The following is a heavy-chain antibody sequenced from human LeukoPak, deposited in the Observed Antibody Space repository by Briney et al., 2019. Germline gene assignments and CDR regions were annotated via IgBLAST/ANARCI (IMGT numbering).Heavy chain of an antibody. CDR1: GFTFSSYE. CDR2: ISSSGSTI. J-gene: IGHJ3*02. V-gene: IGHV3-48*03. CDR3: AREHCTNGVCYDAFYI. D-gene: IGHD2-8*01. Sequence: PGGSLRLSCAASGFTFSSYEMNWVRQAPGKGLEWVSYISSSGSTIYYADSVKGRFTISRDNDKNSLYLQMNSLRAEDTAVYYCAREHCTNGVCYDAFYIWGQGTMVTVSS.